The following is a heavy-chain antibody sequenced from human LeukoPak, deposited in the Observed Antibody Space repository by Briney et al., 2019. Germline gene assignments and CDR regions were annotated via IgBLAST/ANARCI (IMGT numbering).Heavy chain of an antibody. CDR1: GYTFTSYY. J-gene: IGHJ6*02. CDR2: INPSGGST. V-gene: IGHV1-46*01. Sequence: ASVKVSCKASGYTFTSYYMHWVRQAPGQGLEWMGIINPSGGSTSYAQKFQGRVTMTRNTSISTAYMELSSLRSEDTAVYYCARRAYYYYGMDVWGQGTTVTVSS. CDR3: ARRAYYYYGMDV.